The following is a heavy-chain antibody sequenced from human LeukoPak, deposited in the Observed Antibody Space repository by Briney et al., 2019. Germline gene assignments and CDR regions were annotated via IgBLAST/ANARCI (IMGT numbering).Heavy chain of an antibody. CDR3: ARLLYYYDSSGYYPGGFDY. V-gene: IGHV5-51*01. CDR1: GYSFTGYW. D-gene: IGHD3-22*01. J-gene: IGHJ4*02. Sequence: GESLKISCKGSGYSFTGYWIGWVRQMPGKGLEWMGIIYPGDSDTRYSPSFQGQVTISADKSISTAYLQWSSLKASDTAMYYCARLLYYYDSSGYYPGGFDYWGQGTLVTVSS. CDR2: IYPGDSDT.